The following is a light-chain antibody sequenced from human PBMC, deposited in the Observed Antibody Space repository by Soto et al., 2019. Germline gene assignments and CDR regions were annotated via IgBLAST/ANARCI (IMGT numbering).Light chain of an antibody. Sequence: DIVLTQSPGTLSLSPGERATLSCRASQSVSSNYLAWYQQRPGQSPRLLIYGASTRASGIPDRFSGSGSGTDFTLTISRLEPEDFAVYYCQQYGSLSWTLGQGTKVDIK. CDR1: QSVSSNY. CDR3: QQYGSLSWT. J-gene: IGKJ1*01. V-gene: IGKV3-20*01. CDR2: GAS.